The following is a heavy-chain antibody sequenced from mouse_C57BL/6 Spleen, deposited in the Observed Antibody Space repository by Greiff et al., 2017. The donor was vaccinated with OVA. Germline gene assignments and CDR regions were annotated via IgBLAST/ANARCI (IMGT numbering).Heavy chain of an antibody. CDR1: GYTFTDYE. D-gene: IGHD2-4*01. CDR3: TREGDYDEGWFAY. Sequence: VQLQQSGAELVRPGASVTLSCKASGYTFTDYEMHWVKQTPVHGLEWIGAIDPETGGTAYNQKFKGKAILTADKSSSTAYMELRSLTSEDSAVYYCTREGDYDEGWFAYWGQGTLVTVSA. J-gene: IGHJ3*01. V-gene: IGHV1-15*01. CDR2: IDPETGGT.